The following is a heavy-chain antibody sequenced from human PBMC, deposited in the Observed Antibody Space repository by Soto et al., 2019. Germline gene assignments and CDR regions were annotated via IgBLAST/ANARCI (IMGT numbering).Heavy chain of an antibody. CDR1: GYTFSNYY. J-gene: IGHJ4*02. CDR3: ARSQEVVVVPAAPIDY. Sequence: RASVKVSCKTSGYTFSNYYIHWVRQAPGQGLEWMGRINPSGGGTSYAQKFQGRVTMTRVTSTSTVYMDLSSLTSEDTAVYYCARSQEVVVVPAAPIDYWGQGTLVTVSS. D-gene: IGHD2-2*01. V-gene: IGHV1-46*01. CDR2: INPSGGGT.